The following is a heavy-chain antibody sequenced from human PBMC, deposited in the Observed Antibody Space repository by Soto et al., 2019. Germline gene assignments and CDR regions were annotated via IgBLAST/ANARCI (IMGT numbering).Heavy chain of an antibody. Sequence: PSETLSLTCTVSGGSISSGGYYWSWIRQHPGKGLEWIGYIYYSGSTYYNPSLKSRVTISVDTSKNQFSLKLSSVTAADTAVYYCARELSGDLGIDYWGQGTLVTVYS. J-gene: IGHJ4*02. CDR1: GGSISSGGYY. V-gene: IGHV4-31*03. CDR2: IYYSGST. CDR3: ARELSGDLGIDY.